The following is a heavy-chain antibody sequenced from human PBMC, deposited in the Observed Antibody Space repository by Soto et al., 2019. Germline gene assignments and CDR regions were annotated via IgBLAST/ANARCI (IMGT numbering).Heavy chain of an antibody. V-gene: IGHV4-39*01. D-gene: IGHD3-3*01. CDR3: ARQEGNFGDYTPASDFYY. CDR2: IYYSGST. J-gene: IGHJ4*02. Sequence: SETRSLTCTVSGASISSSSYYWAWIRQAPGKGLEWIGSIYYSGSTYYNPSLKSRVTITVDTSKNQFSLKLSSVTAADTAVYYCARQEGNFGDYTPASDFYYWGQEALVTISA. CDR1: GASISSSSYY.